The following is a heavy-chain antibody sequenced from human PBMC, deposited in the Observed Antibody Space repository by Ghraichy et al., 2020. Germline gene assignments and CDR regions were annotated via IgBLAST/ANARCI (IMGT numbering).Heavy chain of an antibody. Sequence: LSLTCAASGFTFSNFGFHWVRQAPGKGPEWVAFIRYHGNDKYYADSVKGRFTISRDNSKDTLYLQMTSLRVEDMAMYYCARNDYHLDSWGQGTLVTVSS. CDR3: ARNDYHLDS. V-gene: IGHV3-30*02. CDR1: GFTFSNFG. D-gene: IGHD4-11*01. CDR2: IRYHGNDK. J-gene: IGHJ4*02.